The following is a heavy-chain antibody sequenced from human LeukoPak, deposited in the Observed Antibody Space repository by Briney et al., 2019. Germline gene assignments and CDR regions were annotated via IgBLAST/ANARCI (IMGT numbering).Heavy chain of an antibody. D-gene: IGHD3-10*01. CDR3: AGSIEAPGFPFDY. CDR2: IYPGDSDT. Sequence: GESLKISCKGSGYRFTNYWIGWVRQMPGKGLEWMGIIYPGDSDTRYSPSFQGQVTISADKSISTAYQQWSSLKASDTAMYYCAGSIEAPGFPFDYWGQGTLVTVSS. CDR1: GYRFTNYW. V-gene: IGHV5-51*01. J-gene: IGHJ4*02.